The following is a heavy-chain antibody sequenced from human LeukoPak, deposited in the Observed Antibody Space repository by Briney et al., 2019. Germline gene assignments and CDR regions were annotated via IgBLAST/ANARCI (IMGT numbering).Heavy chain of an antibody. CDR2: ISGSGGST. D-gene: IGHD1-26*01. J-gene: IGHJ4*02. Sequence: GGSLRLSCAASRFSFSSYGMHWVRQAPGKGLEWVSAISGSGGSTYYADSVKGRFTISRDNAKNTLYLQMNSLRAEDTAVYYCARGPAANSGNYYVGDYWGQGTLVTVSS. V-gene: IGHV3-23*01. CDR3: ARGPAANSGNYYVGDY. CDR1: RFSFSSYG.